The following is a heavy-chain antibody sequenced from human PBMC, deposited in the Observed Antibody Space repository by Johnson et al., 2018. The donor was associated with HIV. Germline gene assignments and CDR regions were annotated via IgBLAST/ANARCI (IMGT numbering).Heavy chain of an antibody. J-gene: IGHJ3*02. D-gene: IGHD1-14*01. V-gene: IGHV3-9*01. CDR2: ISWNSGSI. CDR1: GFTFDDYA. Sequence: VQLVESGGGLVQPGRSLRLSCAASGFTFDDYAMHWVRQAPGKGLEWVSGISWNSGSIGYADSVKGRFTISRDNAKNSLYLQMNSLRAEDTAVYYCARDPDLDAFDIWGQGTMVTVSS. CDR3: ARDPDLDAFDI.